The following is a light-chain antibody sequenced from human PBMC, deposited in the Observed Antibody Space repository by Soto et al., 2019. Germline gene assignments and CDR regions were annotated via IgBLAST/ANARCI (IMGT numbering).Light chain of an antibody. J-gene: IGKJ2*01. CDR2: AAS. CDR3: QQSYRIPQT. V-gene: IGKV1-39*01. CDR1: QSISSY. Sequence: DLQMTQSPSSLSASVGDRVTITCRASQSISSYLNWYQQKPGKAPKLLIYAASGLQSGVPSRFSASGSRTDFTLSISSLQPEDFATYFCQQSYRIPQTFGQGTKLEIK.